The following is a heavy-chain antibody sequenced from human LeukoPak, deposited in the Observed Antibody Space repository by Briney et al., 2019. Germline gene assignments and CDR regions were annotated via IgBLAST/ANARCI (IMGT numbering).Heavy chain of an antibody. D-gene: IGHD3-16*01. J-gene: IGHJ4*02. CDR3: ARALGPYYFDY. Sequence: NPSETLSLTCTVSGGSISSYYWSWIRRPPGKGLEWIGYIYYSGSTNYNPSLKSRVTISVDTSKNQFSLKLSSVTAADTAVYYCARALGPYYFDYWGQGTLVTVSS. CDR2: IYYSGST. CDR1: GGSISSYY. V-gene: IGHV4-59*01.